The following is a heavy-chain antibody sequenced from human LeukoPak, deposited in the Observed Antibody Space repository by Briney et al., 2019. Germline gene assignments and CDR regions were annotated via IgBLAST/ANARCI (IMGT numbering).Heavy chain of an antibody. CDR1: GSTFSSYG. J-gene: IGHJ4*02. V-gene: IGHV3-30*18. Sequence: GGSLRLSCAASGSTFSSYGMHWVRQAPGKGLEWVAVISYDGSNKYYADSVKGRFTISRDNSKNTLYLQMNSLRAEDTAVYYCAKDLRGHFDYWGQGTLVTVSS. D-gene: IGHD2-15*01. CDR3: AKDLRGHFDY. CDR2: ISYDGSNK.